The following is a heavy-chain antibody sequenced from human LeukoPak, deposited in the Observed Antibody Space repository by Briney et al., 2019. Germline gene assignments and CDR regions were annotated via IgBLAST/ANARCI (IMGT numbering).Heavy chain of an antibody. CDR2: IDAGNGNT. V-gene: IGHV1-3*01. CDR1: GYTFTTFV. Sequence: ASVKVSCKASGYTFTTFVMRWVRQAPGQRLEWMGWIDAGNGNTKYSQNFQGRVTITRDTSASTAYMELRSLRSEDTALYYCTRSRMLQDDWFDPWGQGTLVTVSS. D-gene: IGHD3-16*01. J-gene: IGHJ5*02. CDR3: TRSRMLQDDWFDP.